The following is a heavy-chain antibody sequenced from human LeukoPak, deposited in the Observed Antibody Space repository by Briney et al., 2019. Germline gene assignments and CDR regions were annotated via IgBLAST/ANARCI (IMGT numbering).Heavy chain of an antibody. J-gene: IGHJ4*02. D-gene: IGHD6-19*01. Sequence: GGSLRLSCAASGFTFSNAWMSWVRQAPGKGLEWVGRIKSKTDGGTTDYAAPVKGRFTISRDDSKNTLYLQMNSLRAEDTAVYSCARMLPGGWAFDYWGQGTLVTVSS. V-gene: IGHV3-15*01. CDR3: ARMLPGGWAFDY. CDR1: GFTFSNAW. CDR2: IKSKTDGGTT.